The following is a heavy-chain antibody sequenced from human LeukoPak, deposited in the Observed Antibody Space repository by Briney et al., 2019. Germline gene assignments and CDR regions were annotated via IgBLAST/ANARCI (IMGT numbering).Heavy chain of an antibody. J-gene: IGHJ3*02. D-gene: IGHD1-26*01. CDR1: GGSISSYY. CDR2: MYYSERP. Sequence: SETLSLTCIVSGGSISSYYWSWIRQPPGKGLECIGYMYYSERPNYNPSLKSRVSISIDTSKNQFSLKLASLTAADTAVYYCARRGGSPLGAFDIWAQGTMVSVSS. V-gene: IGHV4-59*01. CDR3: ARRGGSPLGAFDI.